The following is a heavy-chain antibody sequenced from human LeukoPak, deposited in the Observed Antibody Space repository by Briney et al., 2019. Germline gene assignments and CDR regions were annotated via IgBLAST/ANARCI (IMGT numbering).Heavy chain of an antibody. CDR1: GFTFSSYE. Sequence: GGSLRLSCAASGFTFSSYEMNWVRQAPGKGLEWVSYISSSSRSISYADSVKGRFTISRDNAKNSLYLQMNSLRAEDTAVYYCARDSMDYFFDYWGQGTLVTVSS. CDR2: ISSSSRSI. D-gene: IGHD3/OR15-3a*01. CDR3: ARDSMDYFFDY. J-gene: IGHJ4*02. V-gene: IGHV3-48*01.